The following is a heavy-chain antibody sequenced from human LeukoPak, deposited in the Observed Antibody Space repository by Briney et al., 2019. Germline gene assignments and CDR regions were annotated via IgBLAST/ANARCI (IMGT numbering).Heavy chain of an antibody. D-gene: IGHD3-10*01. CDR2: IYYSGST. J-gene: IGHJ4*02. CDR3: ARAPRGVRGVSYDY. CDR1: GGSISSGGYY. V-gene: IGHV4-31*03. Sequence: SQTLSLTCTVSGGSISSGGYYWSWTRQHPGKGLEWIGYIYYSGSTYYNPSLKSRVTISLDTSKYQFSLKLSSVTAADTAVYYCARAPRGVRGVSYDYWGQGTLVTVSS.